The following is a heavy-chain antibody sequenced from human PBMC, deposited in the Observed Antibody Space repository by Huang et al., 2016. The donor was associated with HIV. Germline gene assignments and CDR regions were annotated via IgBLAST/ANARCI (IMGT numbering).Heavy chain of an antibody. J-gene: IGHJ4*02. CDR1: GFPFSSYA. CDR2: ITDGMNNS. CDR3: AKDADTSGYDVLGPFGS. D-gene: IGHD3-3*01. Sequence: EVLLLESGGGLVQPGGSLRLSCVASGFPFSSYAMSWVRQGPGKGLEWVSGITDGMNNSYYAHSVKGRFAVSRDDSTNTLYLQMNSLRAEDTAVYYCAKDADTSGYDVLGPFGSWGQGTLVTVSS. V-gene: IGHV3-23*01.